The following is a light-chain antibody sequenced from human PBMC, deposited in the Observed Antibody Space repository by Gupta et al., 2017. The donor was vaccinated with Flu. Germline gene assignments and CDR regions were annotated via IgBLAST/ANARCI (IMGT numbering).Light chain of an antibody. J-gene: IGLJ3*02. V-gene: IGLV2-8*01. CDR2: EVT. CDR1: SSDVGGYNY. CDR3: SSYAGNSNWV. Sequence: QSALTQLPSASGSPGQSVTISCTGTSSDVGGYNYVSWYQQYPGKAPKLMIYEVTKRPSGVPDRFSCSKSANTASLTVSGLQGEDEADYYCSSYAGNSNWVFGGGTKLTVL.